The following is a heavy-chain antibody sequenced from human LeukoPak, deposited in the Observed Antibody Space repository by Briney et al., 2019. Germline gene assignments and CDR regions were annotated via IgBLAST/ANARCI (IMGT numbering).Heavy chain of an antibody. J-gene: IGHJ3*02. CDR1: GGSISNYY. D-gene: IGHD2-8*01. V-gene: IGHV4-59*12. CDR2: IYYSGST. Sequence: SETLSLTCTVSGGSISNYYWNWIRQPPGKGLEWIGYIYYSGSTNYNPSLKSRVTISVDTSKNQFSLKLSSVTAADTAVYYCARGHPVRGVIDAFDIWGQGTMVTVSS. CDR3: ARGHPVRGVIDAFDI.